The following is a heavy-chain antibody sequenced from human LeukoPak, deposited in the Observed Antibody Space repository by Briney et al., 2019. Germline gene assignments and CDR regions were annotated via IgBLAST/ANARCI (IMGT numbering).Heavy chain of an antibody. J-gene: IGHJ4*02. CDR2: IYSAGGT. CDR1: GFTITKKY. CDR3: ASSNCDGDCYLDY. D-gene: IGHD2-21*01. V-gene: IGHV3-53*01. Sequence: GGSLRLSCAASGFTITKKYMNWVRQAPGKGLDWVSLIYSAGGTSYADSVKGRFTISKDNSKNTLYLQMNSLRLEDTAVYYCASSNCDGDCYLDYWGQGTLVTVSS.